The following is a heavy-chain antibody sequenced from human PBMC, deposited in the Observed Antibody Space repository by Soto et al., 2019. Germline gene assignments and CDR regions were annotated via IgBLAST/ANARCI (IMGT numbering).Heavy chain of an antibody. CDR1: GFTFGSYW. J-gene: IGHJ4*01. Sequence: EVQLEESGGGLVQPGGSLRLSCAASGFTFGSYWMSWVRQAPGKGPEWLVTIKWAASEKKYVDSVKRRFTMSRDNAKNSLYLQMDSLRAEDTAVYYCAIDSGYGSRTSVNHYLDYWGHGTLVTVSS. CDR2: IKWAASEK. V-gene: IGHV3-7*01. CDR3: AIDSGYGSRTSVNHYLDY. D-gene: IGHD3-10*01.